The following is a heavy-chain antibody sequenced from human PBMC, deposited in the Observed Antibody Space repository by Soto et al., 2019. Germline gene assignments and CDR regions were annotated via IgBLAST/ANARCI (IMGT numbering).Heavy chain of an antibody. CDR3: ARSGSRGVFDI. Sequence: EVQLVESGGGLVKPGGSLRLSCAASGFTFSSYSMNWVRQAPGKGLEWVSSISSSSSYIYYADSVKGRFTISRDNAKNSLYLQMNGLRAEDTAVYYCARSGSRGVFDIWGQGTMVTVSS. V-gene: IGHV3-21*01. CDR2: ISSSSSYI. CDR1: GFTFSSYS. J-gene: IGHJ3*02. D-gene: IGHD6-19*01.